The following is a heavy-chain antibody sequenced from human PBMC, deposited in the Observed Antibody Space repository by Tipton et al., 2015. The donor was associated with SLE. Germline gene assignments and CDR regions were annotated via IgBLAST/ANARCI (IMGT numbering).Heavy chain of an antibody. CDR1: GGSISSGGYY. J-gene: IGHJ6*03. CDR3: AREGVHFWSGSSYYYYYYMDV. Sequence: LRLSCTVSGGSISSGGYYWSWIRQPAGKGLEWIGRIYTSGSTNYNPSLKSRVTISVDTSKNQFSLRLSSVTAADTAVYYCAREGVHFWSGSSYYYYYYMDVWGKGTTVTVSS. V-gene: IGHV4-61*02. D-gene: IGHD3-3*02. CDR2: IYTSGST.